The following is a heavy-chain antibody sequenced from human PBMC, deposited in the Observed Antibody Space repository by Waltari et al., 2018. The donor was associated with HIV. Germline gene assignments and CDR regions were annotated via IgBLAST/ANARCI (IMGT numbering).Heavy chain of an antibody. CDR3: AGFWSGYYGDDAINI. Sequence: QVQLVQSGAEVKKPGASVKVSCEASGYTFSTYDINWVRQAAGQGLQWMGWMNPNSGNTGYAQNFQGRLTMTRNTSINTAYMELNSLRAEDTAVYYCAGFWSGYYGDDAINIRGQGTMVTVSS. CDR2: MNPNSGNT. V-gene: IGHV1-8*01. J-gene: IGHJ3*02. CDR1: GYTFSTYD. D-gene: IGHD3-3*01.